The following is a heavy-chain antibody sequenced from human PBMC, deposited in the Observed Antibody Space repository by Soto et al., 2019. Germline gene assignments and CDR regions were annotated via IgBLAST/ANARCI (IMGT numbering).Heavy chain of an antibody. J-gene: IGHJ4*02. D-gene: IGHD6-13*01. CDR3: ARMYSSSWYPGFDY. CDR1: GFTVSSNY. Sequence: PGGSLRLSCAASGFTVSSNYMSWVRQAPGKGLEWVSVIYSGGSTYYADSVKGRFTISRDNSKNTLYLQMNSLRAEDTAVYYCARMYSSSWYPGFDYWGQGTLVTVSS. V-gene: IGHV3-66*01. CDR2: IYSGGST.